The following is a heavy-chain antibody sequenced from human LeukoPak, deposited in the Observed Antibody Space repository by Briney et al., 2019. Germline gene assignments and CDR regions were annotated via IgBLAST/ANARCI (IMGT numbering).Heavy chain of an antibody. D-gene: IGHD1-26*01. V-gene: IGHV4-30-2*01. Sequence: SQTLSLTCTVSGGSISSGGYYWSWNRQPPGKGLEWIGESNHSGSTNYNPSLKSRVTISVDTSKNQFSLKLSSVTAADTAVYYCARGGGGSYYLDYWGQGTLVTVSS. CDR3: ARGGGGSYYLDY. CDR2: SNHSGST. J-gene: IGHJ4*02. CDR1: GGSISSGGYY.